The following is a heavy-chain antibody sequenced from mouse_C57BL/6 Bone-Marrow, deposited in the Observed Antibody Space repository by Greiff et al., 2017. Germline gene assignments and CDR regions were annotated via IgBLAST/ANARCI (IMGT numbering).Heavy chain of an antibody. V-gene: IGHV1-7*01. CDR1: GYTFTSYW. D-gene: IGHD1-1*01. J-gene: IGHJ1*03. CDR3: ARGILRYRVYFDV. Sequence: QVHVKQSGAELAKPGASVKLSCKASGYTFTSYWMHWVKQRPGQGLEWIGYINPSSGYTKYNQKFKDKATLTADKSSSTAYMQLSSLTYEDSAVYYCARGILRYRVYFDVWGTGTTVTVSS. CDR2: INPSSGYT.